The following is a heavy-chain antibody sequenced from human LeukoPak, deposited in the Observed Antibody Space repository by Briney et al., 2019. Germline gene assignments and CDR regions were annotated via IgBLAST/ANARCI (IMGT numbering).Heavy chain of an antibody. CDR1: GGSVSSGTFD. Sequence: ESGPGLVKPSETLSLTCTVSGGSVSSGTFDWSWIRQPPGKGLEWIGYISDSVTTKYSPSLKTRVTISVDTSKNQFSLKLRSVTAADTAVYYRAARGQGSSLSYFVYWGQGTLVTVSS. CDR2: ISDSVTT. J-gene: IGHJ4*02. V-gene: IGHV4-61*01. CDR3: AARGQGSSLSYFVY. D-gene: IGHD3-10*01.